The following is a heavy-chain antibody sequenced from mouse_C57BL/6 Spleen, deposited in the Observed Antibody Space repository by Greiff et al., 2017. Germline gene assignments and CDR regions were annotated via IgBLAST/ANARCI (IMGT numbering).Heavy chain of an antibody. D-gene: IGHD3-2*02. CDR1: GYAFSSYW. CDR3: ARADSSDFDY. J-gene: IGHJ2*01. Sequence: QVQLQQSGAELVKPGASVKISCKASGYAFSSYWMNWVKQRPGKGLEWIGQIYPGDGDTSYNGKFKGKATLTADKSSSTASMQLRSLTSEDSAVYCCARADSSDFDYWGQGTTLTVSS. V-gene: IGHV1-80*01. CDR2: IYPGDGDT.